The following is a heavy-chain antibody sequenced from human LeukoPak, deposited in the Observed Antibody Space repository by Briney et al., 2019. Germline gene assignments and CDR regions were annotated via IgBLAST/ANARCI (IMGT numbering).Heavy chain of an antibody. CDR1: GFTFSNYE. Sequence: GGSLRLSCAASGFTFSNYEMNWVRQAPGKGLEWVSYISSSGTLMFYSDSVKGRFTISRDNASVSLQMNSLRAEDTAVYYCARNYHDSSGYQESAFDYWGQGTLVTVSS. D-gene: IGHD3-22*01. CDR2: ISSSGTLM. J-gene: IGHJ4*02. CDR3: ARNYHDSSGYQESAFDY. V-gene: IGHV3-48*03.